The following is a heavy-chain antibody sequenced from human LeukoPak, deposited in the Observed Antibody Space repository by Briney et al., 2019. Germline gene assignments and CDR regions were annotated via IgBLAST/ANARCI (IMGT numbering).Heavy chain of an antibody. CDR1: GASITSDNW. CDR3: ARGVAVGANNGPSFDY. Sequence: KPSRTLSLTCAVSGASITSDNWWTWVRQPPGKGLEGIGEIFHSESTTYNPSLKSRLTISVDKSKNQFSLKLSSVTAADTAVYFCARGVAVGANNGPSFDYWGQGTLVTVSS. D-gene: IGHD1-26*01. CDR2: IFHSEST. V-gene: IGHV4-4*02. J-gene: IGHJ4*02.